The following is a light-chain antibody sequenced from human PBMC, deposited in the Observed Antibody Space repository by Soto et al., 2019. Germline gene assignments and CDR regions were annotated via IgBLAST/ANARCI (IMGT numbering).Light chain of an antibody. CDR1: QGISSY. CDR2: AAS. CDR3: QQLNSYPIT. Sequence: DIRLTQSPAFLSASLGDRVTITCGASQGISSYLAWYQQKKGKAPKLLIYAASTLQSGVPSRFSGSGYGTEFNLTISSLQTEDFATYYCQQLNSYPITFGQGTRLEIK. J-gene: IGKJ5*01. V-gene: IGKV1-9*01.